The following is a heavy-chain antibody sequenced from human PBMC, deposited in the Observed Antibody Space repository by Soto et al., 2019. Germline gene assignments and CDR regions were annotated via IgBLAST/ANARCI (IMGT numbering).Heavy chain of an antibody. CDR1: GFTFSSHA. Sequence: EVQLVESGGGLVQRGGSLRLSCAASGFTFSSHAMSWVRQPPAKGLEWVSASGSSGATYYADSVKGRFIISRDNSKNTLYLEMNSLSPEDTGVYYCFKKGSGGNWFDPWGQGTLVTVS. CDR3: FKKGSGGNWFDP. J-gene: IGHJ5*02. V-gene: IGHV3-23*04. CDR2: SGSSGAT. D-gene: IGHD3-16*01.